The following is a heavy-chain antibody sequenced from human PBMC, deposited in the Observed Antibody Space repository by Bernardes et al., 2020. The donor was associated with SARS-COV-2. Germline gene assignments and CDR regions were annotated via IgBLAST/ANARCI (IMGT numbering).Heavy chain of an antibody. CDR2: IYYSGST. CDR1: GGSISSSSYY. D-gene: IGHD4-17*01. Sequence: ETLSLTCTVSGGSISSSSYYWGWIRQPPGKGLEWIGSIYYSGSTYYNPSLKSRVTISVDTSKNQFSLKLSSVTAADTAVYYCARHMDYGAAFDYWGQGTLVTVSS. V-gene: IGHV4-39*01. CDR3: ARHMDYGAAFDY. J-gene: IGHJ4*02.